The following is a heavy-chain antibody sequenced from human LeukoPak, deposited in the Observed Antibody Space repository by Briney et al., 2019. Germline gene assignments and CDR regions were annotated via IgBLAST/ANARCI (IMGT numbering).Heavy chain of an antibody. V-gene: IGHV1-8*01. Sequence: ASVKVSCKTSEYTFTSYDIDWVRQATGQGLEWMGWMNPNSGNTGYAQKFQGRVTMTSNTSTRTAYMELSSLRYEDTAVYYCARGFGSYVARAFDIWGQGTMVTVSS. CDR2: MNPNSGNT. CDR3: ARGFGSYVARAFDI. J-gene: IGHJ3*02. D-gene: IGHD1-26*01. CDR1: EYTFTSYD.